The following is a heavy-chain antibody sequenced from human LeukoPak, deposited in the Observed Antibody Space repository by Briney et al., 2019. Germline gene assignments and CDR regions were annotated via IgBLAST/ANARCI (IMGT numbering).Heavy chain of an antibody. CDR2: ISGSGDST. CDR1: GFTFSTYA. D-gene: IGHD3-9*01. Sequence: GGSLRLSCAASGFTFSTYAMSWVRQAPGKGLELVSAISGSGDSTYYADSVKGRFTISRDNSKNTLYLQMNSLRAEDTAVYYCAKDITIFSYWGQGTLVTVSS. CDR3: AKDITIFSY. V-gene: IGHV3-23*01. J-gene: IGHJ4*02.